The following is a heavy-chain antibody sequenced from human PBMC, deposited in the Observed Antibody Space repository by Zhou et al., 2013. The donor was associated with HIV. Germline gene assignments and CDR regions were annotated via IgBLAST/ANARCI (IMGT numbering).Heavy chain of an antibody. J-gene: IGHJ3*02. CDR1: GYTFTSYG. CDR2: ISAYNGNT. V-gene: IGHV1-18*01. Sequence: QVQLVQSGTEVKKPGASLKVSCKASGYTFTSYGISWLRQAPGHGLEWLGWISAYNGNTNYAQKLQGRVTMTTDTSTSTAHMDLRGLRSDDTAVYYCAKEVVKEKRTFDIWGQGTMVIVST. CDR3: AKEVVKEKRTFDI.